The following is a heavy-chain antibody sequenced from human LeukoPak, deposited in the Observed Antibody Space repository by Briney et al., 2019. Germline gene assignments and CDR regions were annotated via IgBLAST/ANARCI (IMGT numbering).Heavy chain of an antibody. CDR3: ARESYYGSGSYCNLADYYYGMDV. Sequence: GGSLRLSCAASGFTFSSYWMSWVRQAPGKGLEWVANIKQDGSEKYYVDSVKGRFTISRDNAKNSLYLQMNSLRAEDTAVYYCARESYYGSGSYCNLADYYYGMDVWGQGTTVTVSS. V-gene: IGHV3-7*01. CDR1: GFTFSSYW. D-gene: IGHD3-10*01. J-gene: IGHJ6*02. CDR2: IKQDGSEK.